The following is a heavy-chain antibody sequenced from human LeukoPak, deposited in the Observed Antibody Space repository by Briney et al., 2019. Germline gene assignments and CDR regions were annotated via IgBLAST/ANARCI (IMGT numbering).Heavy chain of an antibody. J-gene: IGHJ3*02. D-gene: IGHD3-10*01. CDR2: IYYSGST. Sequence: PSETLSLTCTVSGGSSSSSSYYWGWIRQPPGKGLEWIGSIYYSGSTYYNPSLKSRVTISVDTSKNQFSLKLSSVTAADTAVYYCARRLRDAFDIWGQGTMVTVSS. CDR3: ARRLRDAFDI. V-gene: IGHV4-39*01. CDR1: GGSSSSSSYY.